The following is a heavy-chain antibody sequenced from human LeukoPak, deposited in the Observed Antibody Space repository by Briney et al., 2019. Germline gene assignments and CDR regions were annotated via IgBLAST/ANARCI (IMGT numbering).Heavy chain of an antibody. CDR1: GGSFSGYY. D-gene: IGHD3-10*01. CDR2: INHSGST. CDR3: ARAEYYYGSGSYYRTPFDY. V-gene: IGHV4-34*01. Sequence: PSETLSLTCAVYGGSFSGYYWSWIRQPPGKGLERIGEINHSGSTNYNPSLKSRVTISVDTSKNQFSLKLSSVTAADTAVYYCARAEYYYGSGSYYRTPFDYWGQGTLVTVSS. J-gene: IGHJ4*02.